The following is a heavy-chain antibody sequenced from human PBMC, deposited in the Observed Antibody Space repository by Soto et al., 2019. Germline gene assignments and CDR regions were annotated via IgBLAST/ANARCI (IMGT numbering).Heavy chain of an antibody. CDR1: GDSLINYY. CDR3: ARLSGITGPFDY. D-gene: IGHD1-20*01. CDR2: ISYTGTI. V-gene: IGHV4-59*01. J-gene: IGHJ4*01. Sequence: SETLSLTCNVSGDSLINYYWTWIRQPPGKGLEWIGYISYTGTIHYGPSLKSRVTISLDTSKNQFALKLSSVTAADTAIYYCARLSGITGPFDYWGQGALVTVSS.